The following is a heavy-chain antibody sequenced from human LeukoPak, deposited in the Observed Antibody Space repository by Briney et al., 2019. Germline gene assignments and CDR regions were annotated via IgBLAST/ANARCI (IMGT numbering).Heavy chain of an antibody. Sequence: SETLSLTCTVSGGSISSYYWSWIRQPSGKGLEWIGYIYYSGSTNYNPSLKSRVTISVDTSKNQFSLKLSSVTAADTAVYHCARDSSGWPASQGAFDIWGQGTMVTVSS. D-gene: IGHD6-19*01. V-gene: IGHV4-59*01. CDR1: GGSISSYY. CDR2: IYYSGST. CDR3: ARDSSGWPASQGAFDI. J-gene: IGHJ3*02.